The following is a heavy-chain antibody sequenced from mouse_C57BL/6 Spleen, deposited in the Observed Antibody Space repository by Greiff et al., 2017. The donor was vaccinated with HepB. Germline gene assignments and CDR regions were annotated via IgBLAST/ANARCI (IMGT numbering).Heavy chain of an antibody. CDR3: ARSYYEGLFAY. V-gene: IGHV1-61*01. CDR1: GYTFTSYW. CDR2: IYTSDSDT. J-gene: IGHJ3*01. Sequence: VQLQQPGAELVRPGSSVKLSCKASGYTFTSYWMDWVKQRPGQGLEWIGNIYTSDSDTHYNQKFKDKSTLTVDKSSSTAYMQLSSLTAEDSAVYYSARSYYEGLFAYWGQGTLVTVSA. D-gene: IGHD2-4*01.